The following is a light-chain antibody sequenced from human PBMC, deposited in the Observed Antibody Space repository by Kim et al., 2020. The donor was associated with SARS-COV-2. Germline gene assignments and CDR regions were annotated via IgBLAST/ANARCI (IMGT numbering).Light chain of an antibody. Sequence: SVSPGERAPLACRASQSVSSILAGYQQKPGQAPRLLIYGASTRATGIPARFSGSGSGTEFTLTISSLQSEDFAVYYCQQYNNWPYSFGQGTKLEIK. CDR1: QSVSSI. CDR3: QQYNNWPYS. J-gene: IGKJ2*03. CDR2: GAS. V-gene: IGKV3-15*01.